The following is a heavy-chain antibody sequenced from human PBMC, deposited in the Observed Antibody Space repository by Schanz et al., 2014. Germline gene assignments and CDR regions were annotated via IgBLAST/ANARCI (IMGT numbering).Heavy chain of an antibody. CDR3: AREKRRTEVVLDH. J-gene: IGHJ4*02. V-gene: IGHV3-11*01. CDR2: ITSGSTK. CDR1: GFTFRDYQ. Sequence: QVQLVESGGGLVKPGGSLSIPCTASGFTFRDYQMIWIRQAPWKGLEWVSYITSGSTKFYADSVKGRFTISRDNAKNSLYLQMNSLRAEDTAVYYCAREKRRTEVVLDHWGQGTLVTVS.